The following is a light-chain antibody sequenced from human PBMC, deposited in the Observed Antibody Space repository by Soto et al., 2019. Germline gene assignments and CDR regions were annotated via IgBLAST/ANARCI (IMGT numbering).Light chain of an antibody. CDR2: DAS. CDR3: QQFNSYPRT. CDR1: QGISSA. V-gene: IGKV1-13*02. Sequence: ATQLTQSPSSLSASVGDRVTITCRASQGISSALAWYQQKPGQAPKLLIYDASSLESGVPSRFSGSGSGTDFTLTISSLQPEDFATYYCQQFNSYPRTFGPGTKVDIK. J-gene: IGKJ3*01.